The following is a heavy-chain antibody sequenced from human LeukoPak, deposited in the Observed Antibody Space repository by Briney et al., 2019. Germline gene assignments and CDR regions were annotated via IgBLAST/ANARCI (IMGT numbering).Heavy chain of an antibody. J-gene: IGHJ4*02. CDR1: GGSISSSSYY. D-gene: IGHD6-13*01. CDR3: GRERRAYSSSQTSYYFDY. Sequence: SETLSLTCTVSGGSISSSSYYWGWIRQPPGKGLEWIGSIYYSGSTYYNPSLKSRATISVDTSKNQFSLKLSSVTAADTAVYYCGRERRAYSSSQTSYYFDYRGQGTLVTVSS. CDR2: IYYSGST. V-gene: IGHV4-39*01.